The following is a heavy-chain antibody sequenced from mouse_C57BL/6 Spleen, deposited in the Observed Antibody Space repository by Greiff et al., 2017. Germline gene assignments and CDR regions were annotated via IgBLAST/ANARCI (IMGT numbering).Heavy chain of an antibody. Sequence: QVQLQQSGAELVKPGASVKISCKASGYAFSSYWMNWVKQRPGKGLEWIGQIYPGDGDTNYNGKLKGKATLPADKSSSTAYMQLSSLTSEDSAVEFCARCGSTTVVATDYWRQGTTLTVFS. CDR3: ARCGSTTVVATDY. D-gene: IGHD1-1*01. CDR1: GYAFSSYW. CDR2: IYPGDGDT. J-gene: IGHJ2*01. V-gene: IGHV1-80*01.